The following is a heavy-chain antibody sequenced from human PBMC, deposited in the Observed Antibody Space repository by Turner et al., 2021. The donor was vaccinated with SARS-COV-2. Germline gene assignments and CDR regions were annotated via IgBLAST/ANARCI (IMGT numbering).Heavy chain of an antibody. J-gene: IGHJ3*02. CDR3: ARQGDYYDSSGYYPDAFDI. V-gene: IGHV3-21*01. D-gene: IGHD3-22*01. Sequence: EVQLVESGGGLVKPGGSLRLSCATSGFTFSSDTMDWVRQAPGKGLEWVSSISSSSSYIYYADSVKGRFTISGDNAKNSLYLQMNSLRAEDTAVFYCARQGDYYDSSGYYPDAFDIWGQGTMVTVSS. CDR1: GFTFSSDT. CDR2: ISSSSSYI.